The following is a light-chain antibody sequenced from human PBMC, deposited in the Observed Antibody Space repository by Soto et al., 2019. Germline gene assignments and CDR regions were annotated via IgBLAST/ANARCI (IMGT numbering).Light chain of an antibody. Sequence: QSVLTQPPSVSGAPGQKVTICCTRSSCNIRAAYDVHWYQHLPGTAPNLLIYGNNNRPSGVPDRFSGSKSVSSASLAITGLQAEDEADYYCQSYDSSLSGCVFGVGTELT. CDR3: QSYDSSLSGCV. J-gene: IGLJ3*02. CDR2: GNN. CDR1: SCNIRAAYD. V-gene: IGLV1-40*01.